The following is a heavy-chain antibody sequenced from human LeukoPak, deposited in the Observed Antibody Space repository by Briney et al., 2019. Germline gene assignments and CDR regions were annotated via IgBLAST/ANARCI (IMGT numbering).Heavy chain of an antibody. CDR3: ARELWFRVNYGMDV. J-gene: IGHJ6*02. Sequence: GASVKVSCKASGYTFTSYGISWVRQAPGQGLEWMGWISAYNGNTNYAQKLQGRVTITTDTSTSTAYMELRSLRSDDTAVYYCARELWFRVNYGMDVWGQGTTVTVSS. CDR1: GYTFTSYG. CDR2: ISAYNGNT. V-gene: IGHV1-18*01. D-gene: IGHD3-10*01.